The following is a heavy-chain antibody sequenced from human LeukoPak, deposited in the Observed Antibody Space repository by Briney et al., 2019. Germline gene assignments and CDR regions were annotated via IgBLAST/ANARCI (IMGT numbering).Heavy chain of an antibody. CDR2: ITSGSTYI. CDR3: ARDFYDGFALDY. Sequence: GGSLRLSCAASGFTFSSYNMNWVRQAPGQGLEWVSSITSGSTYIYYTDSVKGRFTISRDNARNSLYLQMDNLRAEDTGVYYCARDFYDGFALDYWGQGTLVTVPS. CDR1: GFTFSSYN. J-gene: IGHJ4*02. D-gene: IGHD2/OR15-2a*01. V-gene: IGHV3-21*03.